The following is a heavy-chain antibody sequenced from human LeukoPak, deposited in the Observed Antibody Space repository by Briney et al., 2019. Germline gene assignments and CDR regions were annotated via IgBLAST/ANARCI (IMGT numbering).Heavy chain of an antibody. CDR2: ISGSGGST. Sequence: PGGSLRLSCVASGFTFSTYGMSWVRQAPGKGLEWVSAISGSGGSTYYADSVKGRFTISRDNSKNTLYLQMNSLRAEDTAVYYCAKDSSSVYYYYMDVWGKGTTVTVSS. J-gene: IGHJ6*03. D-gene: IGHD6-6*01. CDR1: GFTFSTYG. CDR3: AKDSSSVYYYYMDV. V-gene: IGHV3-23*01.